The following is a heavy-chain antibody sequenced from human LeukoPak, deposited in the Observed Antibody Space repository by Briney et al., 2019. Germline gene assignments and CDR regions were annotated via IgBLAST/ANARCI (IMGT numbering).Heavy chain of an antibody. J-gene: IGHJ4*02. CDR3: WGGIWSTTLTAYYLDY. V-gene: IGHV1-3*03. CDR2: IDAANGRT. Sequence: ASVKVSCKASGYDFTKYSVQWVRQAPGQRLEWMGWIDAANGRTKYSQHFQGRVTITRATSASIAHIELCSLRSDDMALYFLWGGIWSTTLTAYYLDYWGQGTLVSV. D-gene: IGHD3-16*02. CDR1: GYDFTKYS.